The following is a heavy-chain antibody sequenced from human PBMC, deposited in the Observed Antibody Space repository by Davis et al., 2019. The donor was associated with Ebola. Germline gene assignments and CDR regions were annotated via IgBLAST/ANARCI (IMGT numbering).Heavy chain of an antibody. CDR3: ARDSEEGMDV. J-gene: IGHJ6*02. CDR2: ISPSAGST. Sequence: GESLKISCAASGFTFTTYAMTWVRQAPGKGLEWVSAISPSAGSTYYTDSVKGRFSISRDNSRNTLYLQMNSLRVEDTAVYYCARDSEEGMDVWGQGTPVTVSS. V-gene: IGHV3-23*01. CDR1: GFTFTTYA.